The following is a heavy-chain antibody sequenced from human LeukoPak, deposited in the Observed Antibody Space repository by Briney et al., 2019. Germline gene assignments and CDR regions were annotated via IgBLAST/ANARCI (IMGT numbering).Heavy chain of an antibody. J-gene: IGHJ4*02. CDR1: GFTFDDYA. V-gene: IGHV3-9*01. D-gene: IGHD1-26*01. CDR2: ISWNSGSI. Sequence: GGSLRRSCAASGFTFDDYAMHWVRQAPGKGLEWVSGISWNSGSIGYADSVKGRFTISRDNAKNSLYLQMNSLRAEDTAVYYCAREVRISGFDYWGQGTLVTVSS. CDR3: AREVRISGFDY.